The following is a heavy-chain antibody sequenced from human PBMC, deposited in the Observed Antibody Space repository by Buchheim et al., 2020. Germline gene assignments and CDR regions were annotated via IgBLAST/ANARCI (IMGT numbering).Heavy chain of an antibody. CDR3: ARDGMGTYYFDY. CDR1: GGSISSGGYY. V-gene: IGHV4-31*01. CDR2: IYYSGST. J-gene: IGHJ4*02. D-gene: IGHD7-27*01. Sequence: QVQLQESGPGLVKPSQTLSLTCTVSGGSISSGGYYWSWIRQHPGKGLEWTGYIYYSGSTYYNPSLKSLVTTSVETSKNQFLLKLSSVTAADTAVYYCARDGMGTYYFDYWGQGTL.